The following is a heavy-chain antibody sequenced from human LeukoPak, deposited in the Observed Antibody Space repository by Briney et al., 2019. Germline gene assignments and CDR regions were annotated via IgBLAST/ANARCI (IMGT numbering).Heavy chain of an antibody. V-gene: IGHV3-48*02. CDR1: GFTFSSYS. D-gene: IGHD5-12*01. CDR3: ARCGYGGYEFDY. CDR2: ISSTI. J-gene: IGHJ4*02. Sequence: GGSLRLSCAASGFTFSSYSMSWVRQAPGKGLEWVSYISSTIYYADSVKGRFTTYTDNAKNSVYLQLNSLRDEDTAVYYCARCGYGGYEFDYWGQGTLVTVSS.